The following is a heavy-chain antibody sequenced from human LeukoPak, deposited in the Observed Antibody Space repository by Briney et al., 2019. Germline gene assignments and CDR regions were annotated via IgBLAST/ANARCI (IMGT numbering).Heavy chain of an antibody. V-gene: IGHV7-4-1*02. CDR2: INSNTGNP. Sequence: GASVKVSCKASGYTFTSYAMNWVRQAPGQGLEWMGWINSNTGNPTYAQGFTGRFVFSLDTSVSTAYLQISSLKAEDTAVYYCARGDSAAAGDSIDYWGQGTLVTVSS. J-gene: IGHJ4*02. D-gene: IGHD6-13*01. CDR1: GYTFTSYA. CDR3: ARGDSAAAGDSIDY.